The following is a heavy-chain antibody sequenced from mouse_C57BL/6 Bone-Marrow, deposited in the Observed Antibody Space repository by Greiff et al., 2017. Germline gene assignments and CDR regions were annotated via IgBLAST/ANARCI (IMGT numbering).Heavy chain of an antibody. Sequence: QVQLQQPGAELVKPGASVKMSCKASGYTFTSYWITWVKQRPGQGLEWIGDIYPGRGSTNYNEKFKSKAPLPVDTSSSTAYMQLSSLTSEDSAVYYCARYYYDYDWFAYWGQGTLVTVSA. CDR3: ARYYYDYDWFAY. D-gene: IGHD2-4*01. V-gene: IGHV1-55*01. CDR2: IYPGRGST. CDR1: GYTFTSYW. J-gene: IGHJ3*01.